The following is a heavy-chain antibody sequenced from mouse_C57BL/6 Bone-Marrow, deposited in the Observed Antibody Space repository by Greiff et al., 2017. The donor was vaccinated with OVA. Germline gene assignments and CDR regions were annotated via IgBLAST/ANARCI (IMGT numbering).Heavy chain of an antibody. V-gene: IGHV1-4*01. CDR1: GYTFTSYT. CDR2: INPSSGYT. J-gene: IGHJ2*01. Sequence: LQESGADLARPGASVKMSCKASGYTFTSYTMHWVKQRPGQGLEWIGYINPSSGYTKYNQKFKDKATLTADKSSSTAYMQLSSLTSEDSAVYYCGGYGSGFDYWGQGTTLTVSS. D-gene: IGHD1-1*01. CDR3: GGYGSGFDY.